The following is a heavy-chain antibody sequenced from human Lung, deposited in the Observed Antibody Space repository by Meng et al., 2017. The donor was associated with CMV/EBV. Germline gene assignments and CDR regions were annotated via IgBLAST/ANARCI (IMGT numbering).Heavy chain of an antibody. CDR3: ARQPNNWFDP. CDR2: IYPGDSGT. CDR1: GSSFPSYW. Sequence: KISCKFFGSSFPSYWIGWLRQMPGKGLEWTGIIYPGDSGTRYSPSFQGQVTISVDKSISTAYLEWSSLKASDTAMYYCARQPNNWFDPWGQGTLVTVSS. J-gene: IGHJ5*02. V-gene: IGHV5-51*01.